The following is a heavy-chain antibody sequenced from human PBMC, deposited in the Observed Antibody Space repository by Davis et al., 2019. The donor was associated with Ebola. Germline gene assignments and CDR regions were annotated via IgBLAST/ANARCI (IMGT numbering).Heavy chain of an antibody. CDR3: ARRSREYGWFDP. CDR2: IYYTGST. J-gene: IGHJ5*02. D-gene: IGHD4-17*01. CDR1: GGSISGYF. V-gene: IGHV4-59*08. Sequence: MPSETLSLTCTVSGGSISGYFLSWIRQPPGKGLELIGSIYYTGSTNYNPSLKSRVTISLDTSNNQFSLKLSSVTAADTAVYYCARRSREYGWFDPWGQGTLVTVPS.